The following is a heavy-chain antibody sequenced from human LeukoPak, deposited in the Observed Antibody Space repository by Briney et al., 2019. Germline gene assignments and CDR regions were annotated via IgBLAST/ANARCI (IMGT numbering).Heavy chain of an antibody. CDR1: GGSISSGDYP. CDR2: IFHTGHT. CDR3: VRVGESIGYYQGSPRSH. V-gene: IGHV4-30-2*01. J-gene: IGHJ4*02. D-gene: IGHD3-22*01. Sequence: PSQTLSLTCAVSGGSISSGDYPWSWIRQPPGKGLEWIGYIFHTGHTSYNPSLKSRVTISVDVSKNQLSLKLSSVTAADTAVYYCVRVGESIGYYQGSPRSHWGQGTLVTVSS.